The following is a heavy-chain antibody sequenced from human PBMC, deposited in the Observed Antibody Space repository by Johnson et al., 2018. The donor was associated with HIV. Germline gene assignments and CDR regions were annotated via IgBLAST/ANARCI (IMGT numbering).Heavy chain of an antibody. V-gene: IGHV3-30*04. CDR3: ARPITMIVVVTHDAFDI. J-gene: IGHJ3*02. CDR2: ISYDGSNK. Sequence: QVQLVESGGGVVQPGRSLRLSCAASGFTFSSYAMHWVRQAPGKGLEWVAVISYDGSNKYYADSVKGRFTISRDNSKNTLYLQMTSLRAEDTAVYYCARPITMIVVVTHDAFDIWGQGTMVTVSS. CDR1: GFTFSSYA. D-gene: IGHD3-22*01.